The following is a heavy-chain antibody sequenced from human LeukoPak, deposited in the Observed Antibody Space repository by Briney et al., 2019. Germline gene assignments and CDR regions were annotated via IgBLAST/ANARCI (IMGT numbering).Heavy chain of an antibody. J-gene: IGHJ4*02. CDR2: ISYSGST. V-gene: IGHV4-59*08. Sequence: SETLSLTCTVSGGSINGFYWSWIRQPPGRRLEWIGYISYSGSTYYRPSLKSRLTMSLDTSQNQFSLRLNSVTAADTAIYYCARHVISFGESYSQYSFDYWGRGSLVTVSS. CDR1: GGSINGFY. CDR3: ARHVISFGESYSQYSFDY. D-gene: IGHD3-10*01.